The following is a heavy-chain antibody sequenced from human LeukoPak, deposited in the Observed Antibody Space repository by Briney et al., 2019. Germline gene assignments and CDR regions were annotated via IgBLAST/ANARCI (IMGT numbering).Heavy chain of an antibody. CDR3: ATSLSYGDGFFDY. D-gene: IGHD4-17*01. J-gene: IGHJ4*02. V-gene: IGHV3-21*01. CDR1: GFTFSTYS. Sequence: KSGGSLRLSCAASGFTFSTYSMNWVRQAPGKGLEWVSSISSSSSYIYYADSVKGRFTISRDNAKNSLYLQMNSLRAEDTAVYYCATSLSYGDGFFDYWGQGTLVTVSS. CDR2: ISSSSSYI.